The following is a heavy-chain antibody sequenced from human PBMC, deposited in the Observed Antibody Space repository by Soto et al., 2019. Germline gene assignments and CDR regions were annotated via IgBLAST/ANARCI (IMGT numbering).Heavy chain of an antibody. D-gene: IGHD3-3*01. CDR3: AREQYDFRSGSYYYATEV. Sequence: SETLSLTCTVSGGSVSSESHYWSWFRQTPGKGLEWIGYIYYTGSTNYNPSLKGRVTISVDTSRDQVSLRLRSVTRADTAVYYCAREQYDFRSGSYYYATEVWGQGTKVTVSS. CDR1: GGSVSSESHY. CDR2: IYYTGST. V-gene: IGHV4-61*01. J-gene: IGHJ6*02.